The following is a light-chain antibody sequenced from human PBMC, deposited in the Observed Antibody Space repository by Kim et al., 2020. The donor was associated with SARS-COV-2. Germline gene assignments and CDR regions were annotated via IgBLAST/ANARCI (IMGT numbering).Light chain of an antibody. CDR1: SLRTYY. J-gene: IGLJ2*01. CDR3: NSRDKSGDHVL. CDR2: GKN. Sequence: SSELTQDPAVSVALGQTVTITRQGDSLRTYYASWYQQKPGQAPILVIYGKNNRPSGIPDRFSGSSSGNTASLTVTGAQAVDEADYYCNSRDKSGDHVLFGGGTQLTVL. V-gene: IGLV3-19*01.